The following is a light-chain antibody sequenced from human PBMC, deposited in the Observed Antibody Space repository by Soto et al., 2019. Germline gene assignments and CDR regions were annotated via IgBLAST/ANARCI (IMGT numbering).Light chain of an antibody. V-gene: IGLV6-57*04. Sequence: NFMLTQPHSVSESPGQTVTISCTRSSGSIASNYVQCYQQRPGSAPTTVIYDDYQRPSAVPDRFSVSIDRSSNSASLTISGLQTEDEADYYCQSYDSSQQALVFGGGTQLTVL. CDR2: DDY. CDR1: SGSIASNY. CDR3: QSYDSSQQALV. J-gene: IGLJ2*01.